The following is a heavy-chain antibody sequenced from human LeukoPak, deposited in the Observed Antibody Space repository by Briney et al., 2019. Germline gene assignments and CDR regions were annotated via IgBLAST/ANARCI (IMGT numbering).Heavy chain of an antibody. V-gene: IGHV3-7*01. CDR1: GFTFSSYW. CDR3: ARNPVRAYCSSTSCYTVGFFDY. J-gene: IGHJ4*02. CDR2: IKQDGSEK. D-gene: IGHD2-2*02. Sequence: PGGSLRLSCAASGFTFSSYWTSWVRQAPGKGLEWVANIKQDGSEKYYVDSVKGRFTISRDNAKNSLYLQMNSLRAEDTAVYYCARNPVRAYCSSTSCYTVGFFDYWGQGTLVTVSS.